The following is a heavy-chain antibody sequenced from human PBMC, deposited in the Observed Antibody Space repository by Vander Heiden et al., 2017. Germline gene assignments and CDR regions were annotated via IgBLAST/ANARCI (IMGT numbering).Heavy chain of an antibody. CDR1: GFTFSGYW. CDR3: ARGGRGYSYRGAFDI. Sequence: EVQLVESGGGVVQPGGSLGLSCAASGFTFSGYWMSGVRLAPGKGLEWVANIKQDGSEKYYVDSVKGRFTISRDNAKNSLYLQMNSLRAEDTAVYYCARGGRGYSYRGAFDIWGQGTMVTVSS. V-gene: IGHV3-7*01. D-gene: IGHD5-18*01. CDR2: IKQDGSEK. J-gene: IGHJ3*02.